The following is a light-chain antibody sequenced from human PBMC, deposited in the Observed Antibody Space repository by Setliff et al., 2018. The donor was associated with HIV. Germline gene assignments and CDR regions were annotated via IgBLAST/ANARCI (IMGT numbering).Light chain of an antibody. CDR3: SSYTSSNTLV. V-gene: IGLV2-14*03. Sequence: VSGSPGQSISISCTGTSSDVGTYNFVSWYQQHPGKAPKLMIYGVTKRPSGVSNRFSGSKSGNRASLSISGLQAEDEADYYCSSYTSSNTLVFGGGTKVTVL. CDR2: GVT. CDR1: SSDVGTYNF. J-gene: IGLJ2*01.